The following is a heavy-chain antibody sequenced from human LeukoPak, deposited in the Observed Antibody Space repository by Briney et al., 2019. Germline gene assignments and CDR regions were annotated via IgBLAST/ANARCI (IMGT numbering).Heavy chain of an antibody. Sequence: PSEPLPLTCSVSGGSIKSSSYYWGWIRQSPGKGLEWIGNVYYSGKTYYNPSLGSRVTISLDTSKTQFSLRLTSVTAADTAVYYCARDGDGYGSGWDYWGQGTLVTVSS. CDR2: VYYSGKT. CDR1: GGSIKSSSYY. V-gene: IGHV4-39*07. CDR3: ARDGDGYGSGWDY. J-gene: IGHJ4*02. D-gene: IGHD6-19*01.